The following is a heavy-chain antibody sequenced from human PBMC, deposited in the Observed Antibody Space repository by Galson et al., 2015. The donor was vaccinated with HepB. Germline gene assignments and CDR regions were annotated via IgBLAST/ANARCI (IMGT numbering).Heavy chain of an antibody. CDR3: AKRGTSRGYGGSDLRAFNYHDY. Sequence: SLRLSCAASGFIFSSYGMHWIRQTPGEGLEWVAFIRYDGTNKYYADSVKGRFSISRDNSNNTLFLQMNSLRGEDTAVYYCAKRGTSRGYGGSDLRAFNYHDYWGQGTQVIVSS. V-gene: IGHV3-30*02. D-gene: IGHD5-12*01. CDR2: IRYDGTNK. CDR1: GFIFSSYG. J-gene: IGHJ4*02.